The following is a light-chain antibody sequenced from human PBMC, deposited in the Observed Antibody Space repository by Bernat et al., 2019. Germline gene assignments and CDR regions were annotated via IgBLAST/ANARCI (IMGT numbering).Light chain of an antibody. CDR2: DAS. J-gene: IGKJ4*01. CDR3: QQRSNWPLT. V-gene: IGKV3-11*01. CDR1: QSVSSY. Sequence: EIVLTQSPATLPLSPGERATLSCRASQSVSSYLAWYQQKPGQAPRLLIYDASNSATGIPARFSGSGSGTDFTLIISSLEPEDFAVYYCQQRSNWPLTFGGGTKVEIK.